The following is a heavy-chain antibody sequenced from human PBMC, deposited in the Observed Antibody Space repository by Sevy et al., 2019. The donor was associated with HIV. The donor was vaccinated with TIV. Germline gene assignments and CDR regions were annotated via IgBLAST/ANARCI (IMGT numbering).Heavy chain of an antibody. CDR1: GGSIARSSYD. D-gene: IGHD3-10*01. J-gene: IGHJ4*02. CDR3: ARHGGLVDRGFDF. V-gene: IGHV4-39*01. CDR2: IYFSGST. Sequence: SETLSLTCTVSGGSIARSSYDWGWIRQSPGKGLEGVGSIYFSGSTSYATSLRSRVTIFVDTSKNQVSLKMRSVTATDTAFYYCARHGGLVDRGFDFWGQGALVTVSS.